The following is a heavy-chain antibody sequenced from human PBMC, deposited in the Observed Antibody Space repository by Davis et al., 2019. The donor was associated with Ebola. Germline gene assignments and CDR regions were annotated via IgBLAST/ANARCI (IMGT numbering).Heavy chain of an antibody. Sequence: SETLSPTCTVPGGSISSYYWSWIRQPPGKGLEWIGYIYYSGSTNYNPSLKSRVTISLDTSKNQLSLKLSSVTAADTAVYYCARVVGSGWYNWFDPWGQGTLVTVSS. CDR3: ARVVGSGWYNWFDP. J-gene: IGHJ5*02. V-gene: IGHV4-59*01. CDR2: IYYSGST. D-gene: IGHD6-19*01. CDR1: GGSISSYY.